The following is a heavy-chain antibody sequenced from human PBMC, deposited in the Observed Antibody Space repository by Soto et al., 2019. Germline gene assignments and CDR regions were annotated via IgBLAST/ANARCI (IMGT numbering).Heavy chain of an antibody. Sequence: GESLKISCKGSGYRFTNYWIGWVRQMPGKGLEWMGIIYPGDSDTRYSPSFQGQVTISADKSINTAYLQWSSLKASDTAMYYCARDDFSGTPCYEFDDWGQGTQVTVAS. CDR2: IYPGDSDT. CDR3: ARDDFSGTPCYEFDD. J-gene: IGHJ4*02. D-gene: IGHD2-2*01. CDR1: GYRFTNYW. V-gene: IGHV5-51*01.